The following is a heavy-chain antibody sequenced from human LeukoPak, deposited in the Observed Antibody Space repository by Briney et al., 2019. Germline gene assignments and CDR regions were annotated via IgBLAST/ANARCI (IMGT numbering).Heavy chain of an antibody. CDR3: AKGGSITSFDI. CDR2: ISYDGSNK. CDR1: GFTFSSYG. V-gene: IGHV3-30*18. J-gene: IGHJ3*02. D-gene: IGHD3-10*01. Sequence: GRSLRLSCAASGFTFSSYGMHWVRQAPGKGLEWVAVISYDGSNKYYADSVKGRFTISRDNPKNTLYLQMNSLRAEDTAVYYCAKGGSITSFDIWGQGTMVTVSS.